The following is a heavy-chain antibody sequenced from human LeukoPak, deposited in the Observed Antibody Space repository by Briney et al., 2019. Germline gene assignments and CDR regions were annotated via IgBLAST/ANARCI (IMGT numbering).Heavy chain of an antibody. D-gene: IGHD2-15*01. CDR3: ARDQEGYCSGGSCRGAGFDP. Sequence: GGSLRLSCAASGFXFSSYSMNWVRQAPGKGLEWVSSISSSSSYIYYADSVKGRFTISRDNAKNSLYLQMNSLRAEDTAVYYCARDQEGYCSGGSCRGAGFDPWGQGILVTVSS. V-gene: IGHV3-21*01. J-gene: IGHJ5*02. CDR2: ISSSSSYI. CDR1: GFXFSSYS.